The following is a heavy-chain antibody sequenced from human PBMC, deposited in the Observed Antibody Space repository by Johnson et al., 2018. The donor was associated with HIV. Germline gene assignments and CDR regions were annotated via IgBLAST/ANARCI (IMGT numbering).Heavy chain of an antibody. J-gene: IGHJ3*02. D-gene: IGHD3-22*01. V-gene: IGHV3-15*01. CDR2: IKSKTDGGTT. CDR3: ARGHGRDSSGPHGAFDI. Sequence: VQLVESGGGLVKPGGSLRLSCAGSGFSFSNAWMTWVRQAPGKGLEWVGRIKSKTDGGTTDYAATVKGRFTLSRDDSKSMVYLQMNRLKSDDTAVYYCARGHGRDSSGPHGAFDIWGQGTMVTVSS. CDR1: GFSFSNAW.